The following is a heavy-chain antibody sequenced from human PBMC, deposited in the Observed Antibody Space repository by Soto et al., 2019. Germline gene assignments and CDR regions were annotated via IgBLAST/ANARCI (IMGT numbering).Heavy chain of an antibody. CDR2: IKSKTDGVTT. V-gene: IGHV3-15*01. J-gene: IGHJ1*01. D-gene: IGHD6-13*01. CDR1: GFTFSNAW. Sequence: GGSLRLSCAASGFTFSNAWMSWVRQAPGKGLEWVGRIKSKTDGVTTDYAAPVKGRFTISRDESKNTLYLQMNSLKTEDTAVYYCPTYIAAAGPGAEYFQHWGQGTLVTVSS. CDR3: PTYIAAAGPGAEYFQH.